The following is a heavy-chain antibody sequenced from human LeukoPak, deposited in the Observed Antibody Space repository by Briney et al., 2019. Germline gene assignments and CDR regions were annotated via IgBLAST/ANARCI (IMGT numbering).Heavy chain of an antibody. CDR2: INAGNGNT. CDR3: ARLKYCTNGVCYAGFDY. V-gene: IGHV1-3*01. CDR1: GYTFTSYA. Sequence: ASVKVSCKASGYTFTSYAMNWVRQAPGQGLEWMGWINAGNGNTKYSQKFQGRVTITRDTSADTAYMELSSLRSEDTAVYYCARLKYCTNGVCYAGFDYWGQGTLVTVSS. J-gene: IGHJ4*02. D-gene: IGHD2-8*01.